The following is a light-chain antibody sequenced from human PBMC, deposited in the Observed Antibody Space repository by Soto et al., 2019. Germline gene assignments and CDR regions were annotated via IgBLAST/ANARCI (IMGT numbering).Light chain of an antibody. V-gene: IGKV1-5*01. CDR3: QQYNSYWT. Sequence: DIEMTQSPSTLSSSVGDIVTIWCRASQSISSWLAWYQQKPGKAPKLLIYDASSLETGVPSRFSGSGSGTEFTLTISSLQPDDFATYYCQQYNSYWTFGQGTKVDIK. CDR2: DAS. J-gene: IGKJ1*01. CDR1: QSISSW.